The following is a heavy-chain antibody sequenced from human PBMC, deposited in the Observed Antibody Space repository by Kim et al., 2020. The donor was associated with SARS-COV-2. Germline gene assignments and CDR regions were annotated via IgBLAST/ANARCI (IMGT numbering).Heavy chain of an antibody. V-gene: IGHV4-39*01. J-gene: IGHJ3*02. D-gene: IGHD1-26*01. CDR3: ARHSGSHRHFDI. Sequence: YYNPSLKSRVTISVDTSKNQFSLKLSSVTAADTAVYYCARHSGSHRHFDIWGQGTMVTVSS.